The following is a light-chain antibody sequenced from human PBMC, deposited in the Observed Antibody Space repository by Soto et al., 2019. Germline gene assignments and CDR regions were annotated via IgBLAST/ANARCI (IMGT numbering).Light chain of an antibody. CDR1: SSNIGAGYD. CDR3: QSYDSSRRGSYV. Sequence: QSVLTQPPSVSGAPGQTVTISCTGSSSNIGAGYDVHWYQQLPGTAPRLLIYINTNRPSGVPHRFSASRSGTSASLAITRLRAEDEADYYCQSYDSSRRGSYVFGTGTKLTVL. V-gene: IGLV1-40*01. CDR2: INT. J-gene: IGLJ1*01.